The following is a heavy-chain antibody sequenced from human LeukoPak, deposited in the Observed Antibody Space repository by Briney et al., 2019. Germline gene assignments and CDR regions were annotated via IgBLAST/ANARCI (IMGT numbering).Heavy chain of an antibody. J-gene: IGHJ4*02. V-gene: IGHV4-61*02. D-gene: IGHD3-22*01. CDR1: GGSISSGNYY. Sequence: SETLSLTCTVSGGSISSGNYYWSWIRLPAGKGLEWIGRICASGITKYNPSLKSRVTISVGTSKNQFSLKLRSVTAADTAVYYCARDQGTIILGYFDYWGQGTLVTVSS. CDR3: ARDQGTIILGYFDY. CDR2: ICASGIT.